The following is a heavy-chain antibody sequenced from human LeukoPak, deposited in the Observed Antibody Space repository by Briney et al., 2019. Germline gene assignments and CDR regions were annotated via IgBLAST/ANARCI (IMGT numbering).Heavy chain of an antibody. Sequence: ASVKVSCKASGYTFTMYYIHWVRQAPGQGLEWMAMINPSDGATTYAQRFQGRVTVTRDMSTTTVYMDLRSLRSEDTAVYFCARRRRGGVMGSWGGLFASYYTYYYMDVWGRGTTVTVSS. CDR3: ARRRRGGVMGSWGGLFASYYTYYYMDV. J-gene: IGHJ6*03. CDR1: GYTFTMYY. V-gene: IGHV1-46*01. CDR2: INPSDGAT. D-gene: IGHD3-10*01.